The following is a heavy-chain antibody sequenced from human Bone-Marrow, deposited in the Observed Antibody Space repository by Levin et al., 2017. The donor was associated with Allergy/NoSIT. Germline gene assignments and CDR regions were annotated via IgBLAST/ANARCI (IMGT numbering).Heavy chain of an antibody. CDR3: ARSGYCSTGKCYALDS. D-gene: IGHD2-2*03. CDR2: INNVGGDT. V-gene: IGHV3-23*01. CDR1: GFPFGTYH. J-gene: IGHJ5*02. Sequence: LSLTCAASGFPFGTYHMNWVRQAPGKGLDWVSTINNVGGDTYYADSVKGRFTISRDNSKNILFLQVNSLRAEDTAVYYCARSGYCSTGKCYALDSWGQGTPVTVSS.